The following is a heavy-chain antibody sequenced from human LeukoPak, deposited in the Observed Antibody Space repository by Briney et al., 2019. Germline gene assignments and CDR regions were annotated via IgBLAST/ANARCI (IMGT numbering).Heavy chain of an antibody. Sequence: ASVKVSCKASGHTFTSYGISWVRQAPGQGLEWMGWISAYNGNTNYAQKLQGRVTMTTDTPTSTAYMELSRLRSDDTAVYYCARDLETLVSSGWSIYYFDYWGQGTLVTVSS. J-gene: IGHJ4*02. V-gene: IGHV1-18*01. CDR2: ISAYNGNT. D-gene: IGHD6-19*01. CDR3: ARDLETLVSSGWSIYYFDY. CDR1: GHTFTSYG.